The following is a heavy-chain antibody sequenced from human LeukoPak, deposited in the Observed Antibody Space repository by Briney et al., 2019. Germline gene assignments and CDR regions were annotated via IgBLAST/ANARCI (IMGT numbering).Heavy chain of an antibody. J-gene: IGHJ6*04. CDR2: FDPEDGET. CDR3: ATSRGYSYGPPNKYYYYYYAMDV. Sequence: ASVKVSCKVSGYTLTELSMHWVRQAPGKGLEWMGGFDPEDGETIYAQKFQGRVTMTEDTSTDTAYMELSSLRSEDTAVYYCATSRGYSYGPPNKYYYYYYAMDVWGKGTTVTVSS. D-gene: IGHD5-18*01. V-gene: IGHV1-24*01. CDR1: GYTLTELS.